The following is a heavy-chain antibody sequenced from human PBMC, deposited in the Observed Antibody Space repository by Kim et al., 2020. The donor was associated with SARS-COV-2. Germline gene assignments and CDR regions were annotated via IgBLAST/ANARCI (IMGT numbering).Heavy chain of an antibody. CDR3: AQGVIPTNSSSSSL. CDR2: INHSGST. Sequence: SETLSLTCAVYGGSFSGYYWSWIRQPPGKGLEWIGEINHSGSTNYNPSLKSRVTISVDTSKNQFSLKLSSVTAADTAVYYCAQGVIPTNSSSSSLWGQGTLVTVSS. D-gene: IGHD6-13*01. CDR1: GGSFSGYY. J-gene: IGHJ4*02. V-gene: IGHV4-34*01.